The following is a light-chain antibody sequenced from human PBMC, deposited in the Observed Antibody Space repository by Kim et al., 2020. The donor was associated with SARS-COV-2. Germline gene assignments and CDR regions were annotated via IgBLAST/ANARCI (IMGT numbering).Light chain of an antibody. V-gene: IGLV3-21*04. CDR1: NIGSKS. J-gene: IGLJ1*01. CDR2: YDS. Sequence: APGKTARVTCGGNNIGSKSVHWYQQKPGQAPVLVIYYDSDRPSGIPERFSGSNSGNTATLTISRVEAGDEADYYCQVWDSDVDSYVFGTGTKVTVL. CDR3: QVWDSDVDSYV.